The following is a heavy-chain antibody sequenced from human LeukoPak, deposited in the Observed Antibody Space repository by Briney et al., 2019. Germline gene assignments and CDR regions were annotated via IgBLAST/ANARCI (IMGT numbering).Heavy chain of an antibody. CDR1: GASTSNYY. D-gene: IGHD6-25*01. V-gene: IGHV4-4*07. J-gene: IGHJ4*02. CDR3: ARSRGRGYSDY. Sequence: PSETLSLTCSVSGASTSNYYWSWIRQPAGKGLEWIGRINVSGNTNYNPSLQSRVTMSLDTSRNQYSLKLSSVTAADTAVYYCARSRGRGYSDYWGQGTLVTVSS. CDR2: INVSGNT.